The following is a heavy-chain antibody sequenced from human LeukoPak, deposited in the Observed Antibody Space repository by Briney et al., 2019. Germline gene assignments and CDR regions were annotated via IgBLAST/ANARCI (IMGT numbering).Heavy chain of an antibody. D-gene: IGHD3-3*01. CDR3: GRAYDFSRH. CDR1: AFTFSSFS. J-gene: IGHJ4*02. V-gene: IGHV3-21*01. Sequence: AGGSLRLSCAPSAFTFSSFSIDWVRQAPGKGLEWVSSISSGSNYIYYADSVKGRFTISRDNAKNSLYLQMNSLRAEDTALYYCGRAYDFSRHWGQGTLVTVSS. CDR2: ISSGSNYI.